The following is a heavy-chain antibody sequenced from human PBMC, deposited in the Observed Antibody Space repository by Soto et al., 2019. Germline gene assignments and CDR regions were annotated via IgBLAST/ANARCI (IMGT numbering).Heavy chain of an antibody. Sequence: GGSLRLSCASSGFTFISYGMHWVRQAPGKGLEWVAVIWYDGSNKYYADSVKGRFTISRDNSKNTLYLQMNSLRAEDTAVYYCAGILTGYSYDAFDIWGQGTMFT. CDR1: GFTFISYG. J-gene: IGHJ3*02. CDR2: IWYDGSNK. D-gene: IGHD3-9*01. V-gene: IGHV3-33*01. CDR3: AGILTGYSYDAFDI.